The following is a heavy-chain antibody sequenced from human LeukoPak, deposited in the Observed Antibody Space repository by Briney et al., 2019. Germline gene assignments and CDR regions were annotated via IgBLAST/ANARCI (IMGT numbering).Heavy chain of an antibody. CDR2: ISAYNGNT. CDR3: ARDRRIVGEFDY. V-gene: IGHV1-18*01. D-gene: IGHD1-26*01. CDR1: GGTFSSYA. J-gene: IGHJ4*02. Sequence: ASVKVSCKASGGTFSSYAISWVRQAPGQGLEWMGWISAYNGNTNYAQKLQGRVTMTTDTSTSTAYMELRSLRSDDTAVYYCARDRRIVGEFDYWGQGTLVTVSS.